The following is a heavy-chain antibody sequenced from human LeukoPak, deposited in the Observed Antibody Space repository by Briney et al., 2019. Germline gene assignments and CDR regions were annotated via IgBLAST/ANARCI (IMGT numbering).Heavy chain of an antibody. J-gene: IGHJ6*03. CDR2: IYHSGST. CDR1: GYSISSGYY. V-gene: IGHV4-38-2*02. D-gene: IGHD3-3*01. CDR3: AGVQTHRIFGTRYYYYMDV. Sequence: PSETLSLTCTVSGYSISSGYYWGWSRQPPGKRLEWSGSIYHSGSTYYNPSLKSRVTISVDTSKNQFSLKLSSVTAADTAVYCCAGVQTHRIFGTRYYYYMDVGGKGTTVTVS.